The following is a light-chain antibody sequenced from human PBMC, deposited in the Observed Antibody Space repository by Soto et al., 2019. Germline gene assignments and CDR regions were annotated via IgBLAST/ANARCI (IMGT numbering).Light chain of an antibody. CDR1: SSDVGGYNY. Sequence: QSALTQPRSVSGSPGQSVTICCTGTSSDVGGYNYVSWYQQHPGKAPKLMIYDVSERPSGVPDRFFASKSDNTASLTISGLQAEDEADYYCCSYAGTYTYVFGTGTKLTVL. V-gene: IGLV2-11*01. CDR3: CSYAGTYTYV. CDR2: DVS. J-gene: IGLJ1*01.